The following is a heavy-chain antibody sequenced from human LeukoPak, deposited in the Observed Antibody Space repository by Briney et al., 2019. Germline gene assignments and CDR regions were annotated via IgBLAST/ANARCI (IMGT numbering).Heavy chain of an antibody. Sequence: PGGSLRLSCAASGFTFSSYWMSWVRQAPGKGLEWGANIKQDGSEKYYVDSVKGRFTISRDNAKNSLYLQMNSLRAEDTAVYYCARDTITMVRGVNFYWGQGTLVTVSS. V-gene: IGHV3-7*03. J-gene: IGHJ4*02. CDR3: ARDTITMVRGVNFY. CDR2: IKQDGSEK. CDR1: GFTFSSYW. D-gene: IGHD3-10*01.